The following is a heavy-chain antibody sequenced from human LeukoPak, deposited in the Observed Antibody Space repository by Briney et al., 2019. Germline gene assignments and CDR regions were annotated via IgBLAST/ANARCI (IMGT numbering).Heavy chain of an antibody. J-gene: IGHJ4*02. CDR2: INHSGST. D-gene: IGHD3-16*01. CDR3: ARAPTYYDYVWGSWIIGFDY. Sequence: SETLSLTCAVYGGSFSGYYWSWIRQPPGKRLEWIGEINHSGSTNYNPSLKSRVTISVDTSKNQFSLKLSSVTAADTAVYYCARAPTYYDYVWGSWIIGFDYWGQGTLVTVSS. V-gene: IGHV4-34*01. CDR1: GGSFSGYY.